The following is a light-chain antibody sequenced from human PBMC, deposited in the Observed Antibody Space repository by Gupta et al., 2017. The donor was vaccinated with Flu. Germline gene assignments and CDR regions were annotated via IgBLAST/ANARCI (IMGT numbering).Light chain of an antibody. V-gene: IGKV1-8*01. Sequence: AIRMTPSPSSFSASTGDRVTITCRPSQGISSYLAWYQQKPGKAPKLLIYAASTLQSGVPSRFSGSGSGTDFTLTISCLQSEDFATYYCQQYYSYPSITFGQGTRLEIK. CDR3: QQYYSYPSIT. CDR2: AAS. CDR1: QGISSY. J-gene: IGKJ5*01.